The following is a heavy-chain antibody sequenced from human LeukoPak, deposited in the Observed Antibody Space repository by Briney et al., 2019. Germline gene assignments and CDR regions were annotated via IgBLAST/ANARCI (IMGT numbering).Heavy chain of an antibody. Sequence: SGGSLRLSCAASGFTFSSYSMNWVRQAPGKGLVWVSLINNDGSTTNYADSVKGRFTISRDNAKNTVYLQMNSLRVEDTAVYYCAIGGTYGSGSWGQGTLVTVSS. CDR3: AIGGTYGSGS. D-gene: IGHD3-10*01. J-gene: IGHJ4*02. V-gene: IGHV3-74*01. CDR2: INNDGSTT. CDR1: GFTFSSYS.